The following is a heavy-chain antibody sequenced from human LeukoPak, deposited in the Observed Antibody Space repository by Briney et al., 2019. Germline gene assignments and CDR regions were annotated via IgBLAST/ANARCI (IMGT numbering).Heavy chain of an antibody. D-gene: IGHD3-16*01. Sequence: PGGSLRLSCAASGFTFSSYAMSWVRQAPGKGLEWVAVIWYDGSNKYYADSVKGRFTISRDNSKNTLYLQMNSLRAEDTAVYYCARDFNYAFDYWGQGTLVTVSS. CDR2: IWYDGSNK. J-gene: IGHJ4*02. CDR3: ARDFNYAFDY. CDR1: GFTFSSYA. V-gene: IGHV3-33*08.